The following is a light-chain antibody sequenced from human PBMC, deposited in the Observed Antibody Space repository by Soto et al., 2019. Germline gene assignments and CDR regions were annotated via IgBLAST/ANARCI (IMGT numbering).Light chain of an antibody. CDR1: QSVSSN. CDR2: GAS. CDR3: QQYNNWPFT. V-gene: IGKV3-15*01. Sequence: EIEMTHFPATLSVSPGERATLSCRASQSVSSNLAWYQQKPGQAPRLLIYGASTRATGIPARFSGSGSGTEFTLTISSLQPEDFAVYYCQQYNNWPFTFGPGTKVDV. J-gene: IGKJ3*01.